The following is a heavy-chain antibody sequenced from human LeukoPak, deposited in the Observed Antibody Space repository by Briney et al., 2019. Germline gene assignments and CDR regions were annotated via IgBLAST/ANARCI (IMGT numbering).Heavy chain of an antibody. J-gene: IGHJ4*02. Sequence: SETLSLTCAVYGGSFSGYYWSWIRQPPGKGLEWIGEINHSGSTNYNPSLKSRVTISVDTSKNQFSLKLSSVTAADTAVYYCARGGEEWELLAFDYWGQGTLVTVSS. CDR2: INHSGST. V-gene: IGHV4-34*01. D-gene: IGHD1-26*01. CDR1: GGSFSGYY. CDR3: ARGGEEWELLAFDY.